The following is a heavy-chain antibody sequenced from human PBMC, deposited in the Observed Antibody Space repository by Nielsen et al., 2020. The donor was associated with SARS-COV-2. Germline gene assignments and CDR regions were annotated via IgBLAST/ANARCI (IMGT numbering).Heavy chain of an antibody. D-gene: IGHD5-12*01. CDR1: GFTFSSYA. Sequence: GGSLRLSCAASGFTFSSYAMSWVRQAPGKGLKWVSAISGSGGSTYYADSVKGRFTISRDNSKNTLYLQMNSLRAEDTAVYYCAKGNSWPPLFDYWGQGTLVTVSS. CDR3: AKGNSWPPLFDY. CDR2: ISGSGGST. V-gene: IGHV3-23*01. J-gene: IGHJ4*02.